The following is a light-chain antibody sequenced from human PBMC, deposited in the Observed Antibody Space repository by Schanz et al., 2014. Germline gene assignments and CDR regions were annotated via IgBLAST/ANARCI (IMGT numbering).Light chain of an antibody. V-gene: IGKV3-11*01. CDR2: DAS. J-gene: IGKJ1*01. CDR3: KQGRNWPMT. CDR1: ESVSGY. Sequence: EIVLTQSPATLSLSPGERATLTCRASESVSGYLAWYQQKPGQAPRLLIHDASNRATGIPARFSGSGAGTDFTLTISGLEPEDFAVYFCKQGRNWPMTFGQGTKVEIK.